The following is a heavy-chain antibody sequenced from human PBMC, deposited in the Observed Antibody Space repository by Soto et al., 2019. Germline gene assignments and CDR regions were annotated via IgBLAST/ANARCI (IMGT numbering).Heavy chain of an antibody. V-gene: IGHV4-59*01. Sequence: SETLSLTCTVCSASFSKYYWRWIRHPPGKGLEWIGCIYFHGNTNYNLSVKRRVTISIDTSKNKISLNLTSVTDEDTAVYYSASVTFGGVVLAHWGQGTLVTVSS. J-gene: IGHJ4*02. D-gene: IGHD3-16*01. CDR2: IYFHGNT. CDR1: SASFSKYY. CDR3: ASVTFGGVVLAH.